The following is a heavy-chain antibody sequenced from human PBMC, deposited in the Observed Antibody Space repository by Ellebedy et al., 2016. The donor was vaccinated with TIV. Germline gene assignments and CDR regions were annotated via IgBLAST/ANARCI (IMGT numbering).Heavy chain of an antibody. CDR1: GFSFSTYA. Sequence: GESLKISCAASGFSFSTYAMSWVRQAPGKGLEWVSTFSGRGGFTYYADSVKGRFTISRDNSKNTLYLQLNSLRVEDTAIYYCTTETGYDNNAYYHYYFDYWGQGTLVTVSA. CDR2: FSGRGGFT. D-gene: IGHD3-22*01. V-gene: IGHV3-23*01. J-gene: IGHJ4*02. CDR3: TTETGYDNNAYYHYYFDY.